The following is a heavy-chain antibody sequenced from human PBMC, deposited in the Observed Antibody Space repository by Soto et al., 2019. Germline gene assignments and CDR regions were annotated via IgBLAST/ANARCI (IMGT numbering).Heavy chain of an antibody. CDR3: AREPYYYDSSGSRNAFDI. Sequence: PSETLSLTCTVSGGSISGGGYYWSWIRQHPGKGLEWIGYIYYSGSTYYNPSLKSRVTISVDTSKNQFSLKLSSVTAADTAVYYCAREPYYYDSSGSRNAFDIWGQGTMVTVSS. V-gene: IGHV4-31*03. CDR1: GGSISGGGYY. D-gene: IGHD3-22*01. J-gene: IGHJ3*02. CDR2: IYYSGST.